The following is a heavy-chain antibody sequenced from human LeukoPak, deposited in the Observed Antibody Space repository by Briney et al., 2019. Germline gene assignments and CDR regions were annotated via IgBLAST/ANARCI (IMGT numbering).Heavy chain of an antibody. V-gene: IGHV3-23*01. CDR1: GFTFSRFA. Sequence: GGSLTLSCAASGFTFSRFAMSWVRQAPGKGLEWVSSISGSNRTTYYADSVKGRFTISRDNSKNILYLQMNSLRADDTAVYYCAKDGNYFDSSGYLVPFDYWGQGTLVTVSS. CDR3: AKDGNYFDSSGYLVPFDY. J-gene: IGHJ4*02. D-gene: IGHD3-22*01. CDR2: ISGSNRTT.